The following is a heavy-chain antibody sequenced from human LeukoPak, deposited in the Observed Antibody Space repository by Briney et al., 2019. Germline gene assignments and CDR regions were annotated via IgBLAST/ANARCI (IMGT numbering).Heavy chain of an antibody. CDR3: ARDRRTTLDY. V-gene: IGHV3-30-3*01. CDR1: GFTFSSYA. J-gene: IGHJ4*02. D-gene: IGHD4-17*01. CDR2: ISYDGSNK. Sequence: GGSLRLSCAASGFTFSSYAMHWVRQAPGKGLEWVAVISYDGSNKYYADSVKGRFTISRGNSKNTLYLQMNSLRAEDTAVYYCARDRRTTLDYWGQGTLVTVSS.